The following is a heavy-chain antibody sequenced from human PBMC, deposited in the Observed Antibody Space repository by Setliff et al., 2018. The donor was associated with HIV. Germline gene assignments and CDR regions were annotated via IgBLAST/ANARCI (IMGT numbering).Heavy chain of an antibody. CDR3: ARAKTIGVSAVFFDP. CDR1: GGSMNSDSYS. Sequence: PSETLSLTCTVSGGSMNSDSYSWTWLRQPAGKGPELIGHIYVGGSVIYNPSLASRVTISRVPSKNQFSLDLSSVTAADTAKYYCARAKTIGVSAVFFDPWGQGRPVTGSS. V-gene: IGHV4-61*09. D-gene: IGHD3-3*01. CDR2: IYVGGSV. J-gene: IGHJ5*02.